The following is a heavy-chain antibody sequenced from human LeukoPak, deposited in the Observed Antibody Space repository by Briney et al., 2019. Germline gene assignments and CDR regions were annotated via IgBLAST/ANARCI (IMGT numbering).Heavy chain of an antibody. V-gene: IGHV1-2*02. CDR1: GYTFTGYY. CDR3: AREGWEPDAFDI. D-gene: IGHD1-26*01. Sequence: ASVKVSCKASGYTFTGYYMHWVRQAPGQGLEWMGWINPNSGDTNYAQKFQGRVTMTRDTSISTAYMELSRLRSDDTAVYYCAREGWEPDAFDIWGQGTMVTVSS. J-gene: IGHJ3*02. CDR2: INPNSGDT.